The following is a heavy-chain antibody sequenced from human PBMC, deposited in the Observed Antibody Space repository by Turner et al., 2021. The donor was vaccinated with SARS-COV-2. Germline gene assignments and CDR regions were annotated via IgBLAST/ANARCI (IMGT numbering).Heavy chain of an antibody. D-gene: IGHD6-13*01. CDR1: VGSISSSSYY. V-gene: IGHV4-39*01. Sequence: QLQLQESGPGLVKPPETLSLTCTVPVGSISSSSYYWGWIRQPPGKGLEWIGSIYYSGSTYYNPSLKSRVTISVDTSKNQFSLKLTSVTAADTAVYFCARHWEVAAAAYLARFDPWGQGTLVTVSS. CDR3: ARHWEVAAAAYLARFDP. J-gene: IGHJ5*02. CDR2: IYYSGST.